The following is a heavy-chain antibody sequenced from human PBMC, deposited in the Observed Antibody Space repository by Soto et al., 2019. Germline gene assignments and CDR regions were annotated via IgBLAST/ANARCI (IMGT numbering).Heavy chain of an antibody. J-gene: IGHJ6*03. CDR1: GGSIISYY. V-gene: IGHV4-59*01. CDR2: IYYSGST. D-gene: IGHD4-17*01. CDR3: ARGSSQVGDYGVDYYYFYMGV. Sequence: PSEPLSLTCTVSGGSIISYYWSWILQPPGKGLEWIGYIYYSGSTNYNPSLKSRVTISVDTSKNQFSLKLSSVTAADTAVYYCARGSSQVGDYGVDYYYFYMGVWGKGPTVTVSS.